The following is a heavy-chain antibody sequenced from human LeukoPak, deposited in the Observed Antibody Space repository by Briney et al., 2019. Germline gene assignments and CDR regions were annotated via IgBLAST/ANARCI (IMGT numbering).Heavy chain of an antibody. Sequence: GGSLRLSCAASGFTFSSYEMNWVRQAPGKGLEWVSYVSSSGSTIYYADSVKGRFTISRDNAKNSLYLQMNSLRAEDTAVYYCARLYIGSYPPGYWGQGTLVTVSS. CDR3: ARLYIGSYPPGY. CDR1: GFTFSSYE. CDR2: VSSSGSTI. J-gene: IGHJ4*02. D-gene: IGHD1-26*01. V-gene: IGHV3-48*03.